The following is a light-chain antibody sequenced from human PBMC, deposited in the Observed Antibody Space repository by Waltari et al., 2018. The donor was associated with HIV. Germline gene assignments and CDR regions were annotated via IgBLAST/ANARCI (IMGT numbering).Light chain of an antibody. CDR3: CSYAGSYLWV. CDR2: DAS. Sequence: QSALTQPRAVSASPGPSVTIPCPATSSDVGGYNHVSWYQPHTGKAPTRMMYDASKRPSGVPYRFSGSKSVNTASLTISGLQAEDEADYYCCSYAGSYLWVFGGGTKLTVL. CDR1: SSDVGGYNH. V-gene: IGLV2-11*01. J-gene: IGLJ3*02.